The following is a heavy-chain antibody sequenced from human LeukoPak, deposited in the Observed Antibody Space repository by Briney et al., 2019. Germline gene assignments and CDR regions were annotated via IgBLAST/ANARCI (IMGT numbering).Heavy chain of an antibody. CDR2: ISGSGGST. D-gene: IGHD3-10*01. CDR3: AREGGGSGSIDY. Sequence: GGTLRLSCAASGFTFSSYGMSWVRQAPGKGLEWVSAISGSGGSTYYADSVKGRFTISRVNAKNSLYLQMNSLRAEDTAVYYCAREGGGSGSIDYWGQGTLVTVSS. CDR1: GFTFSSYG. J-gene: IGHJ4*02. V-gene: IGHV3-23*01.